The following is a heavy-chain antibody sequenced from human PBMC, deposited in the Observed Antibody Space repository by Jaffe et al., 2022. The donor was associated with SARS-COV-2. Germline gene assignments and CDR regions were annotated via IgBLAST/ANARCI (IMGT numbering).Heavy chain of an antibody. V-gene: IGHV3-9*01. J-gene: IGHJ2*01. D-gene: IGHD1-26*01. CDR1: GFTFDDYA. CDR2: ISWNSGSI. Sequence: EVQLVESGGGLVQPGRSLRLSCAASGFTFDDYAMHWVRQAPGKGLEWVSGISWNSGSIGYADSVKGRFTISRDNAKNSLYLQMNSLRAEDTALYYCAKDIGGSSLYWYFDLWGRGTLVTVSS. CDR3: AKDIGGSSLYWYFDL.